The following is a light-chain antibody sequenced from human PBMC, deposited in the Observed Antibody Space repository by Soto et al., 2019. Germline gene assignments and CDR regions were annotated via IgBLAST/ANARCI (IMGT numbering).Light chain of an antibody. Sequence: EIVLTQSPGTLSLSPGERATLSCRASESVSDNYLAWYQQRSGQAPRLVIYGVSSRDSAVPDRFSGSGSGADFTLTIRRLEKENFSVSYCQQYGSSPLTFGGGTKVEIK. V-gene: IGKV3-20*01. CDR3: QQYGSSPLT. CDR2: GVS. J-gene: IGKJ4*01. CDR1: ESVSDNY.